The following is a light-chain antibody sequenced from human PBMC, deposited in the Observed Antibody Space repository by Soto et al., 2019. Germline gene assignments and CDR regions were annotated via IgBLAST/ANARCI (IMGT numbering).Light chain of an antibody. Sequence: EIVMTQSPATLSVSPGERATLSCTASQSVSSNLAWYQQKPGQAPRLLIYGASTRATGIPARFSGSGSGTEFTLTISSLQSEDFAVYYCQQYINWPYTFGQGTKLEIK. CDR1: QSVSSN. J-gene: IGKJ2*01. CDR2: GAS. V-gene: IGKV3-15*01. CDR3: QQYINWPYT.